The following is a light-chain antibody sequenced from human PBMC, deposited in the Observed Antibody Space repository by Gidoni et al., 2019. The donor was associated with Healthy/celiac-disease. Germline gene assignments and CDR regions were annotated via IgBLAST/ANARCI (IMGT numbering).Light chain of an antibody. V-gene: IGKV3-11*01. CDR1: QSVSSY. Sequence: DIVLTQSPATLSLSPEESATLSCRASQSVSSYLAWYQQKPGQAPRLLNYDASNRATGIPARCSGSGSGKDFTLTISSLEPEDVAVYYCQQRSNWPTFGGGTKVEIK. J-gene: IGKJ4*01. CDR3: QQRSNWPT. CDR2: DAS.